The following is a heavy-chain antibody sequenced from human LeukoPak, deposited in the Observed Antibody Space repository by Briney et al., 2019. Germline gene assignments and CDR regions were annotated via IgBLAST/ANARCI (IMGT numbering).Heavy chain of an antibody. CDR1: GFTFSSYG. CDR3: AKVVEGYFDWLLYPPDY. J-gene: IGHJ4*02. D-gene: IGHD3-9*01. V-gene: IGHV3-30*02. CDR2: IRYDGSNK. Sequence: PGGSLRLSCAASGFTFSSYGMHWVRQAPGKGLEGVAFIRYDGSNKYYADSVKGRFTISRDNSKNTLYLQMNSLRAEDTAVYYCAKVVEGYFDWLLYPPDYWGQGTLVTVSS.